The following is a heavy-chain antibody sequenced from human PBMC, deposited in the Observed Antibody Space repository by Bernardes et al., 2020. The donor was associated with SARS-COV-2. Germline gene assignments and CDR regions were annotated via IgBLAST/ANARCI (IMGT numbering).Heavy chain of an antibody. V-gene: IGHV3-21*01. Sequence: GGSLRLSCAASGFSFSSYSMSWVRQAPGKGLEWVSSLDSTSTYIFYADSVKGRFTISRDDAKNSLHLYMNSLRGDDTAIYYCAREGARVGYVALADYWGQGTLVTVSS. CDR3: AREGARVGYVALADY. J-gene: IGHJ4*02. CDR2: LDSTSTYI. D-gene: IGHD1-26*01. CDR1: GFSFSSYS.